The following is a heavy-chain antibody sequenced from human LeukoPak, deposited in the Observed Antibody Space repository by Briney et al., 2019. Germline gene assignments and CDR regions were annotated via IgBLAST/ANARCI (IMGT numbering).Heavy chain of an antibody. CDR3: ARARDSSGWWRGYFDY. CDR2: IIPIFGTA. V-gene: IGHV1-69*13. J-gene: IGHJ4*02. CDR1: GGTCSSYA. D-gene: IGHD6-19*01. Sequence: SSGTVSGKASGGTCSSYAMGWVRQAGGRGLEWMGGIIPIFGTANYAQKFQGRVTITADESTSTAYMELSSLRSEDTAVYYCARARDSSGWWRGYFDYWGQGTLVTVSS.